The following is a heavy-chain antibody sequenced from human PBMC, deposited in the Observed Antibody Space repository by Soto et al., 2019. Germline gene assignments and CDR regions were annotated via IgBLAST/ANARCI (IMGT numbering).Heavy chain of an antibody. V-gene: IGHV1-8*01. Sequence: ASVKVSCKASGYTFSSYDINWVRQATGQGLEWMGWMNPNSGNTGYAQKFQGRVTMTRNTSISTAYMELSSLRSEDTAVYYCARGYRSGWYYNFDYWGQGTLVTVSS. CDR2: MNPNSGNT. J-gene: IGHJ4*02. D-gene: IGHD6-19*01. CDR3: ARGYRSGWYYNFDY. CDR1: GYTFSSYD.